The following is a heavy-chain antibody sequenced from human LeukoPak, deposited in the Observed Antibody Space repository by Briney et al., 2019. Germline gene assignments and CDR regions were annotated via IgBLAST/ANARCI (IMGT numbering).Heavy chain of an antibody. CDR1: GYTFTDYY. J-gene: IGHJ4*02. V-gene: IGHV1-2*02. Sequence: ASVKVSCKASGYTFTDYYLRWVRQAPGQGLEWMGWINPKSGGTNSAQKFQGRVTMTRDTSISTAYMELSRLTSDDTAVYYCARVAVSFWSGLDYWRQGTLVTVSS. CDR3: ARVAVSFWSGLDY. D-gene: IGHD3-3*01. CDR2: INPKSGGT.